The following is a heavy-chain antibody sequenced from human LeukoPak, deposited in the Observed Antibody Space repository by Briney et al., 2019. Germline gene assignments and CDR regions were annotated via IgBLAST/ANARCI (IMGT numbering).Heavy chain of an antibody. CDR1: GFTFSSYG. V-gene: IGHV3-30*02. J-gene: IGHJ4*02. Sequence: GGSLSLSCAASGFTFSSYGMHWVRQAPGKGLEWVAYIRYDGVKEYYADSVEGRFTISRDNSKNTLYLEMNSLRAEDTAVYYCAKPSLVDDTSGNFYFDFWGQGTLLTVSS. CDR3: AKPSLVDDTSGNFYFDF. CDR2: IRYDGVKE. D-gene: IGHD3-22*01.